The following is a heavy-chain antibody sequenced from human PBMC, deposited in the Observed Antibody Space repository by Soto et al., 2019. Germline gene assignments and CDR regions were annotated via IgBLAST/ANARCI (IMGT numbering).Heavy chain of an antibody. CDR3: AREYYSSGTH. Sequence: EVQLVESGGGLVQPGGSLRLSCAASGFTFSTYWMQWVRQVPGEGLVWVSSISENGGITTYADSVKGRFTISRDNAKNTLYLQMNDLRVEDTAIYYCAREYYSSGTHWGQGTLVTVST. D-gene: IGHD3-10*01. J-gene: IGHJ1*01. V-gene: IGHV3-74*01. CDR2: ISENGGIT. CDR1: GFTFSTYW.